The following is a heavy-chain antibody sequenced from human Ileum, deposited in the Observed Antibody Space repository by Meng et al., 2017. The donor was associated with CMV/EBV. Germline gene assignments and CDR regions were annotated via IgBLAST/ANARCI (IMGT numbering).Heavy chain of an antibody. CDR1: GASLNDYY. J-gene: IGHJ5*02. CDR3: ARDRFDP. V-gene: IGHV4-4*07. Sequence: QVHLQEFGLWLAKPSETLSLTCTVSGASLNDYYWSWIRQPAGKGLEWIGRIFATGTTNYNPSLKSRVTMSVDTSKNQFSLKLTSVTAADTAVYFCARDRFDPWGQGALVTVSS. CDR2: IFATGTT.